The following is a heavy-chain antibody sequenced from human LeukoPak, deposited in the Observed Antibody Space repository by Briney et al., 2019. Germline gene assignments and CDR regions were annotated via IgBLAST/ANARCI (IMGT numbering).Heavy chain of an antibody. CDR1: GGSISSYY. Sequence: SETLSLTCTVSGGSISSYYWGWIRQPPGKGLEWIGSIYYSGSTYYNPSLKSRVTMSIDTSKNQFSLKLISVTAADTAVYYCARVVVAATRYFDFWGQGTLVTVSS. CDR2: IYYSGST. CDR3: ARVVVAATRYFDF. V-gene: IGHV4-39*07. D-gene: IGHD2-15*01. J-gene: IGHJ4*02.